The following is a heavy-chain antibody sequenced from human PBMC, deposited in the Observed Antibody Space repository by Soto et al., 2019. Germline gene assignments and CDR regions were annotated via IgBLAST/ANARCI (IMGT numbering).Heavy chain of an antibody. CDR1: GGSISSYY. D-gene: IGHD3-22*01. V-gene: IGHV4-59*01. Sequence: SSETLSLTCTVSGGSISSYYWSWIRQPPGKGLEWIGYIYYSGSTNYNPSLKSRVTISVDTSKNQFSLKLSSVTAADTAVYYCARVGYYDSSGYYPNWFDPWGQGTLVTVSS. J-gene: IGHJ5*02. CDR3: ARVGYYDSSGYYPNWFDP. CDR2: IYYSGST.